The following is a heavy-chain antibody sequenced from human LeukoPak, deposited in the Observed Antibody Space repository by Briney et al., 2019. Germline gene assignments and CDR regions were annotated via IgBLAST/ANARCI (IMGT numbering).Heavy chain of an antibody. Sequence: TGGSLTLSCAASGFTFSSYEMNWLRQAPGKGLEWVSYISSSSSTIYYADSVKGRFTISRDNAKNSLYLQMNSLRAEDTAVYYCARQELYGDYYWGQGTLVTVSS. CDR1: GFTFSSYE. J-gene: IGHJ4*02. V-gene: IGHV3-48*03. CDR3: ARQELYGDYY. CDR2: ISSSSSTI. D-gene: IGHD4-17*01.